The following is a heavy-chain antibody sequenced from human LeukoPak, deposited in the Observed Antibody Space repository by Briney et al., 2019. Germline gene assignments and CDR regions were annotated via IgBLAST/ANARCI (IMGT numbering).Heavy chain of an antibody. CDR1: GYTFTSYG. Sequence: ASVKVSCKASGYTFTSYGISWVRQAPGQGLEGMGWISAYNGNTNYAQKLQGRVTMTTDTSTSTAYMELRSLRSDDTAVYYCARERITMVRGGIGGLNYWGQGTLVTVSS. V-gene: IGHV1-18*01. CDR3: ARERITMVRGGIGGLNY. CDR2: ISAYNGNT. D-gene: IGHD3-10*01. J-gene: IGHJ4*02.